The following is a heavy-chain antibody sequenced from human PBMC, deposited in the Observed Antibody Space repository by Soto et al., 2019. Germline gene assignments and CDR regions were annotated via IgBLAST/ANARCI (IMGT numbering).Heavy chain of an antibody. CDR1: GFTFGSYA. D-gene: IGHD3-22*01. V-gene: IGHV3-23*01. Sequence: LRLSCVASGFTFGSYAMIWVRQVPGKGLEWVSISSPSGAGTHYADSVKGRFTISRDNFKNTVFLQMNSLRAKDTAEYFCAKLHYYDSTGYYRHLDYWGQGTLVTVS. CDR3: AKLHYYDSTGYYRHLDY. CDR2: SSPSGAGT. J-gene: IGHJ4*02.